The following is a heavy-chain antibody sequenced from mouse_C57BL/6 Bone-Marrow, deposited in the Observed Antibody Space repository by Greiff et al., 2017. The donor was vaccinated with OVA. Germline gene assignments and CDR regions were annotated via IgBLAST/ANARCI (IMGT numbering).Heavy chain of an antibody. CDR2: ISGGGGNT. Sequence: EVQRVESGGGLVKPGGSLKLSCAASGFTFSSYTMSWVRQTPEKRLEWVATISGGGGNTYYPDSVKGRFTISRDNAKNTLYLQMSSLRSEDTALYYCAKLWLRRPYAMDYWGQGTSVTVSS. D-gene: IGHD2-2*01. CDR1: GFTFSSYT. CDR3: AKLWLRRPYAMDY. J-gene: IGHJ4*01. V-gene: IGHV5-9*01.